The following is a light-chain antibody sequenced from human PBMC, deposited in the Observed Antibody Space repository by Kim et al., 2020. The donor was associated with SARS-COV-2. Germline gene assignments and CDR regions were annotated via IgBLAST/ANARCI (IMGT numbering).Light chain of an antibody. CDR1: NIGTKS. V-gene: IGLV3-21*04. CDR3: QVWDSSDDHHVV. J-gene: IGLJ2*01. Sequence: PGKTARITCGGNNIGTKSVHWYQQGPGQAPVLVISYDRDRPSGIPERISGSNSGNTATLTISRVEAGDEADYYCQVWDSSDDHHVVFGGGTQLTVL. CDR2: YDR.